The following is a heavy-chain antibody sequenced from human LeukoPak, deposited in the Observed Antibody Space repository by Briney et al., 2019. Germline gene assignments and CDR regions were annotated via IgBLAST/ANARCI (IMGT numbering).Heavy chain of an antibody. J-gene: IGHJ5*02. CDR2: ISTTGST. CDR3: ARGSYCTGSIWHNLARFGP. Sequence: SETLSLTCTVSGGSISNFYWTWIRQPAGKGLEWIGRISTTGSTNYNPSLKSRVTMSVDTSKNQFSLKLTSVTAADTAVYYCARGSYCTGSIWHNLARFGPWGQGTLVTVSS. D-gene: IGHD2-8*02. V-gene: IGHV4-4*07. CDR1: GGSISNFY.